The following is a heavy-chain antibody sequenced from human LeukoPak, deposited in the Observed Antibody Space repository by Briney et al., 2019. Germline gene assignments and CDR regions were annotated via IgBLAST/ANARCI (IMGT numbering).Heavy chain of an antibody. CDR3: ARGSYSSGWV. CDR1: GGSISSSSYY. Sequence: SETLSLTCPVSGGSISSSSYYWGWIRQPPGKGLEWIGSIYYSGSTYYNPSLKSRVTISVDTSKNQFSLKLSSVTAADTAVYYCARGSYSSGWVWGQGTLVTVSS. CDR2: IYYSGST. V-gene: IGHV4-39*07. D-gene: IGHD6-19*01. J-gene: IGHJ4*02.